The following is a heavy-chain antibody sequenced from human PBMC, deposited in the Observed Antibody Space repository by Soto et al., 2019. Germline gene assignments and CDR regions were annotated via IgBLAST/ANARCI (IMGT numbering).Heavy chain of an antibody. V-gene: IGHV3-33*06. J-gene: IGHJ6*03. CDR2: IWYDGSNK. Sequence: QVQLVESGGGVVQPGRSLRLSCAASGFTFSSYGMHWVRQAPGKGLEWVAVIWYDGSNKYYADSVKGRFTISRDNSKNTLYLQMHSLRAEDTAVYYCAKVRYGGYYYYYMDVWGKGTTVTVSS. CDR3: AKVRYGGYYYYYMDV. D-gene: IGHD4-17*01. CDR1: GFTFSSYG.